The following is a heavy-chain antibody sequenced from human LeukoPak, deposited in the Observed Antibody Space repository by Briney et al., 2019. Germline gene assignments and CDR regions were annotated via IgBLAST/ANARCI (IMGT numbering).Heavy chain of an antibody. V-gene: IGHV3-23*01. CDR1: GFTFSSYA. Sequence: PGGSLRLSCAASGFTFSSYAMNWVRQAPGKGLEWVSAISGSGGSTYFADSVKGRFTISRDNSKNTLYLQMDSLRAEDTAVYYCAKDYAGDNGDYSPRWGQGTLVTVSS. D-gene: IGHD4-17*01. CDR3: AKDYAGDNGDYSPR. J-gene: IGHJ4*02. CDR2: ISGSGGST.